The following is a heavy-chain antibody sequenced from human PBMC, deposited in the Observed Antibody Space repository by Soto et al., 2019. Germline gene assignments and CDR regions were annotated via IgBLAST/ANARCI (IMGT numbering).Heavy chain of an antibody. D-gene: IGHD6-19*01. V-gene: IGHV1-69*06. J-gene: IGHJ6*02. CDR1: GGTFSSYA. Sequence: GASVKVSCKASGGTFSSYAISWVRQAPGQGLEWMGGIIPIFGTANYAQKFQGRVTITADKSTSTAYMELSSLRSEDTAVYYCARGRVAATYYYYGMDVWGQGPTVTVSS. CDR3: ARGRVAATYYYYGMDV. CDR2: IIPIFGTA.